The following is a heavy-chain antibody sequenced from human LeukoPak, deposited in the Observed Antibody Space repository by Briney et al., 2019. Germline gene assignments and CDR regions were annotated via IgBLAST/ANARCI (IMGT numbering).Heavy chain of an antibody. CDR2: ISWDGGST. V-gene: IGHV3-43D*03. D-gene: IGHD4-17*01. Sequence: HPGGSLRLSCAASGFTFDDYAMHWVRQAPGKGLEWVSLISWDGGSTYYADSVKGRFTISRDNSKNSLYLQMNSLRAEDTALYYCAKGPYYGDHTGPFDYWGQGTLVTVSS. CDR1: GFTFDDYA. CDR3: AKGPYYGDHTGPFDY. J-gene: IGHJ4*02.